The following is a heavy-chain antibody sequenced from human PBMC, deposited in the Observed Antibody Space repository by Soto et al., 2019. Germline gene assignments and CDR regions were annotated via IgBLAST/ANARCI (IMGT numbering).Heavy chain of an antibody. CDR3: VQTHIWLRLDY. V-gene: IGHV2-5*02. J-gene: IGHJ4*02. CDR2: IYWDGDK. Sequence: QITLKESGPTLVKPTQTLTLTCTFSGFSLSTSGVGVGWIRQPPGKALEWLALIYWDGDKRYSPSLKSRLTIINVTFKNQVVLIMTNMDPVDPATYFCVQTHIWLRLDYWGQGTLVTVSS. CDR1: GFSLSTSGVG. D-gene: IGHD5-12*01.